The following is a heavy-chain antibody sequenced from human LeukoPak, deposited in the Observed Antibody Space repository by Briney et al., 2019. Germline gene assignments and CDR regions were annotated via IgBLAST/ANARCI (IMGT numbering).Heavy chain of an antibody. Sequence: PSETLSLTRAVYGGSFSGYYWSWIRQPPGKGLEWIGEINHSGSTNYNPSLKSRVTISVDTSKNQFSLKLSSVTAADTAVYYCARGTTVTRYFDLWGRGTLVTVSS. CDR2: INHSGST. CDR1: GGSFSGYY. J-gene: IGHJ2*01. V-gene: IGHV4-34*01. CDR3: ARGTTVTRYFDL. D-gene: IGHD4-17*01.